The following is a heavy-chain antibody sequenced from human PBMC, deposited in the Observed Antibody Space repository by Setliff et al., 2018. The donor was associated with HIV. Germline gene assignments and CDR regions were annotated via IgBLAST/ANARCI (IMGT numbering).Heavy chain of an antibody. Sequence: SETLSLTCTVSRGSISSGGYYWSWIRQHPERGLEWIGYIYYNGITYYSPSFRSRITLSVDTSKNQFSLKLSSVTAADTAVYYCARSPWLGGMDVWGQGTTVTVSS. J-gene: IGHJ6*02. CDR3: ARSPWLGGMDV. D-gene: IGHD3-9*01. V-gene: IGHV4-39*01. CDR1: RGSISSGGYY. CDR2: IYYNGIT.